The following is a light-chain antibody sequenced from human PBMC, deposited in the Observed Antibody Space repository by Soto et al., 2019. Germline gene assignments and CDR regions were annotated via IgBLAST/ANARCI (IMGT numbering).Light chain of an antibody. J-gene: IGKJ4*01. V-gene: IGKV3-15*01. CDR1: QSVSSD. Sequence: TMSTETLSVSPGERATLSCRASQSVSSDLAWFQQKPGQAPRLLIYGASTRATGIPARFSGSGSGTEFTLTISSLQSEDFAVYYCQQYINLPLTFGGGSKVDI. CDR2: GAS. CDR3: QQYINLPLT.